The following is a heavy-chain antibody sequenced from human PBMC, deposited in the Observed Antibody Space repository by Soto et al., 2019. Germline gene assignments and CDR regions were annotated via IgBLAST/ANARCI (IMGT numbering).Heavy chain of an antibody. Sequence: SETLSLTCTFSGCSISSYYWIWIRQPPGKGLEWIGYIYYSGSTNYNPSLKSRVTISVDTSKNQFSLKLSSVTAADTAVYYCAIFGIAAAGNRYYYYYGMDVWGQGTTVTVSS. CDR1: GCSISSYY. D-gene: IGHD6-13*01. CDR3: AIFGIAAAGNRYYYYYGMDV. J-gene: IGHJ6*02. CDR2: IYYSGST. V-gene: IGHV4-59*01.